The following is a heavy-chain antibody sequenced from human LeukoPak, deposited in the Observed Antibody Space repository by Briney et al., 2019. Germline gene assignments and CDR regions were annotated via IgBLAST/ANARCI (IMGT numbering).Heavy chain of an antibody. V-gene: IGHV4-39*01. D-gene: IGHD1-1*01. J-gene: IGHJ4*02. CDR2: IYYSGST. Sequence: SETLSLTCTVSGGSISSSSYYWGWIRQPPGKGLEWIGSIYYSGSTYYNPSLKSRVTISVDTSKNQFSLKLSSVTAADTAVYYCAGFGERTRSPIDYWGQGTLVTVSS. CDR1: GGSISSSSYY. CDR3: AGFGERTRSPIDY.